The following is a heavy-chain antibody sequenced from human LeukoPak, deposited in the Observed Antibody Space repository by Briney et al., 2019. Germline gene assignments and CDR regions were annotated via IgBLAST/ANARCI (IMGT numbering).Heavy chain of an antibody. V-gene: IGHV1-18*01. CDR1: GYNFTSYG. Sequence: ASVRVSCKTFGYNFTSYGVTWVRQAPGQGLEWVGWISAYNGHTNYAQKLQTRVTMTTDTSTSTAYLEIRSLRTDDTAVYYGAREGGDEDITDHWGQGTLVTVSS. D-gene: IGHD2-21*02. CDR3: AREGGDEDITDH. CDR2: ISAYNGHT. J-gene: IGHJ4*02.